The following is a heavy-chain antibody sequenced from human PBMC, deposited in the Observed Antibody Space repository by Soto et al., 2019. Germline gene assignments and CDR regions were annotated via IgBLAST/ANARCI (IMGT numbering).Heavy chain of an antibody. J-gene: IGHJ5*02. V-gene: IGHV2-5*01. Sequence: QITLKESGPTLVKPTQTLTLTCTFSGFSLSTSGMGVGWIRQPPGKALEWLALIYWNDDKHYSPSLKSRLTITKATSKNQVVLTMTNVDPVDTATYYCAHRSAPFIMAWFDPWGQGTLVTVSS. CDR2: IYWNDDK. CDR3: AHRSAPFIMAWFDP. D-gene: IGHD3-10*01. CDR1: GFSLSTSGMG.